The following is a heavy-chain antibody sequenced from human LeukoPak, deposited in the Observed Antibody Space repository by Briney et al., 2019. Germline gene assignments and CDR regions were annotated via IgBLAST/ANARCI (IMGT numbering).Heavy chain of an antibody. CDR3: ARRASPRRITMVRGVNLYYFDY. CDR1: GYTFTSYD. Sequence: GASVKVSCKASGYTFTSYDINWVRQATGQGLEWMGWMNPNSGNTGYAQKFQGRVTMTRNTSISTAYMELSSLRSEDPAVYYCARRASPRRITMVRGVNLYYFDYWGQGTLVTVSS. D-gene: IGHD3-10*01. CDR2: MNPNSGNT. V-gene: IGHV1-8*01. J-gene: IGHJ4*02.